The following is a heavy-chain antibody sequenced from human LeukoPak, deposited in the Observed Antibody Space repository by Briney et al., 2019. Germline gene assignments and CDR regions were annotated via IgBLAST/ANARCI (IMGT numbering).Heavy chain of an antibody. J-gene: IGHJ5*02. CDR3: VRGGVWGLSSNWLEA. CDR1: GFTFSRHD. D-gene: IGHD7-27*01. CDR2: FIPAGDR. V-gene: IGHV3-13*04. Sequence: PGGSLRLSCEASGFTFSRHDMHWVRQAAGKGLEWVSGFIPAGDRYYAESVKGRFTISRENAKSSLYLEMNSLRVGDTAVYYCVRGGVWGLSSNWLEARGQGTLVIVSS.